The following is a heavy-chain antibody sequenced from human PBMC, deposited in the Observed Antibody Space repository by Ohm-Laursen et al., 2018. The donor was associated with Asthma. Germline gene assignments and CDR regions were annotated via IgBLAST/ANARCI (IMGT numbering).Heavy chain of an antibody. J-gene: IGHJ4*02. CDR3: ARGAFYYESTGYYFFDH. V-gene: IGHV4-31*03. Sequence: TLSLTCTVSGAPVASGAHYWTWVRQPPGEALEWIGNIFFTGSTDYNPSLSSRLTISVDTSRNQFSLKPTSVTAADTAVYYCARGAFYYESTGYYFFDHWGQGALVTVSS. CDR1: GAPVASGAHY. D-gene: IGHD3-22*01. CDR2: IFFTGST.